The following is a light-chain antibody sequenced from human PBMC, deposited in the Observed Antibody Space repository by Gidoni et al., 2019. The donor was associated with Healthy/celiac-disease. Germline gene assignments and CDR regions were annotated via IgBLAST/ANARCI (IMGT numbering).Light chain of an antibody. CDR1: SSDVGGYNY. CDR3: SSYTSSSTPHV. V-gene: IGLV2-14*01. Sequence: QSALTRPASVSGSPGPSITISCTGTSSDVGGYNYVSWYQQHPGKAPKLMIYEVSNRPSGVSNRFSGSKSGNTASLTISGLQAEDEADYYCSSYTSSSTPHVFGTGTKVTVL. J-gene: IGLJ1*01. CDR2: EVS.